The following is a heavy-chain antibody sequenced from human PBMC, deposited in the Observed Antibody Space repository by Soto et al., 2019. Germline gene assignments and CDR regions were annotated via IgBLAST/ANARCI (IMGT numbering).Heavy chain of an antibody. CDR1: GGSFSGYY. CDR2: INHSGST. V-gene: IGHV4-34*01. CDR3: ARAPYYPY. J-gene: IGHJ4*02. Sequence: SETLSLTCAVYGGSFSGYYWSWIRQPPGKGLEWIGEINHSGSTNYNPSLKSRVTISVDTSKNQFSLKLSSVTAADTAVYYCARAPYYPYWGQGTLVTVSS. D-gene: IGHD3-10*01.